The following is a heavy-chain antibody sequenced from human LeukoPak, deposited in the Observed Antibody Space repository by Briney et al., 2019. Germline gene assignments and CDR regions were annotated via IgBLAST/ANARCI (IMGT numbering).Heavy chain of an antibody. CDR3: ARDRSGYSGYECQAY. V-gene: IGHV3-21*01. D-gene: IGHD5-12*01. Sequence: GGSLRLSCAGSGFTFSSYSMNWVRQAPGKGLEWVSSISSGGTYIYYADSVKGRFNISRDNTKNSLYLQMNSLRAEDTAVYYCARDRSGYSGYECQAYWGQGTLVTVSS. J-gene: IGHJ4*02. CDR2: ISSGGTYI. CDR1: GFTFSSYS.